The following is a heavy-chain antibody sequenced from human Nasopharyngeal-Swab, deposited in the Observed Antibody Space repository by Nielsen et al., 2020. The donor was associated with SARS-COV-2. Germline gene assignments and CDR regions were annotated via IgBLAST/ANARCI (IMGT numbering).Heavy chain of an antibody. J-gene: IGHJ4*02. V-gene: IGHV4-39*07. CDR2: IYSSGNT. D-gene: IGHD6-25*01. Sequence: SETLSLTCTVSGGSITSSSYYWGWIRQPPGKALEWIGSIYSSGNTYYRPSLKSRVTISLDTSKNQFSLKLTSVSAADTAVYYCATTGYSSVYYVHWGQGVLVTVSS. CDR1: GGSITSSSYY. CDR3: ATTGYSSVYYVH.